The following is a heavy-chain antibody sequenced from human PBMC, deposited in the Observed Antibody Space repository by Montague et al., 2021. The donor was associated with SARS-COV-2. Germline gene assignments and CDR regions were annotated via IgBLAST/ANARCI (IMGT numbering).Heavy chain of an antibody. V-gene: IGHV4-59*13. Sequence: SETLSLTCTVSGGLISSYYWSWIRQPPGKGLEWIGYIYYSGSTNYNPSLKSRVTISVDTSKNQFSLKLSSVTAADTAVYYCARASITMVRGVTRWYFDLWGRGTLVTVSS. J-gene: IGHJ2*01. CDR1: GGLISSYY. CDR2: IYYSGST. D-gene: IGHD3-10*01. CDR3: ARASITMVRGVTRWYFDL.